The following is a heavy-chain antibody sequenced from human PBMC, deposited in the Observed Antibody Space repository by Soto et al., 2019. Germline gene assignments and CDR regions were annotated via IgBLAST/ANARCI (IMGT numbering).Heavy chain of an antibody. D-gene: IGHD1-1*01. CDR1: GYTFSNYY. CDR2: INPSGVST. J-gene: IGHJ6*02. CDR3: AGLGTTYYYGMDV. Sequence: ASVKVSCKASGYTFSNYYIHWVRQAPGQGLEWMGVINPSGVSTTYAQNFQGRVTMTRDTSTSTVYMELSSLRFDDTAVYYCAGLGTTYYYGMDVWGQGTTVTVSS. V-gene: IGHV1-46*01.